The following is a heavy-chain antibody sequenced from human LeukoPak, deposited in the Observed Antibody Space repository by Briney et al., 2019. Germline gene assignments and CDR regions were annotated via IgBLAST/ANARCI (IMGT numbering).Heavy chain of an antibody. J-gene: IGHJ3*02. CDR3: ARDLVAHDAFDI. CDR1: GFTFSSYA. D-gene: IGHD2-2*01. V-gene: IGHV3-48*04. Sequence: GGSLRLSCAASGFTFSSYAMSWVRQAPGKGLEWVSYISSSGSTIYYADSVKGRFTISRDNAKNSLYLQMNSLRAEDTAVYYCARDLVAHDAFDIWGQGTMVTVSS. CDR2: ISSSGSTI.